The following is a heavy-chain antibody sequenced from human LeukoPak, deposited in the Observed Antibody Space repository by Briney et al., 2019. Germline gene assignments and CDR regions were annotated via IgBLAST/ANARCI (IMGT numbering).Heavy chain of an antibody. CDR2: ISSSGSTI. V-gene: IGHV3-11*01. J-gene: IGHJ4*02. CDR1: GFTFSDYY. Sequence: PGGSLRLSCAASGFTFSDYYMSWIRQAPGKGLEWVSSISSSGSTIYYADSVKGRFTISRDNAKNSLYLQMNSLRAEDTAVYYCAKDQLGAAATDYWGQGTLVTVSS. CDR3: AKDQLGAAATDY. D-gene: IGHD6-13*01.